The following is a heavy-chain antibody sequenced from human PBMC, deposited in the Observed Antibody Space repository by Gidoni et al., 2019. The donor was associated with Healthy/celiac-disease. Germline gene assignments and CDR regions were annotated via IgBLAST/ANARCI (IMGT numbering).Heavy chain of an antibody. V-gene: IGHV1-46*01. CDR3: ARDMGYSGYDSYYYYGMDV. CDR1: GYTFTSYY. J-gene: IGHJ6*02. CDR2: INPSGGST. Sequence: QVQLVQSGAEVKKPGASVKVSCKASGYTFTSYYMPWVRQAPGQGLEWMGIINPSGGSTSYAQKFQGRVTMTRDTSTSTVYMELSSLRSEDTAVYYCARDMGYSGYDSYYYYGMDVWGQGTTVTVSS. D-gene: IGHD5-12*01.